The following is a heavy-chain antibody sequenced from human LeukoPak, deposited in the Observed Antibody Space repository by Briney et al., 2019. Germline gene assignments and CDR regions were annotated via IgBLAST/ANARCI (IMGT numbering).Heavy chain of an antibody. CDR3: ARDARPYYYDSSGYYDY. Sequence: ASVKVSCKASGYTFTGYYMHWVRQAPGQGLEWMGWINPNSGGTNYAQKFQGRVTMTRDTSISTAHMELSRLRSDDTAVYYCARDARPYYYDSSGYYDYWGQGTLVTVSS. CDR1: GYTFTGYY. V-gene: IGHV1-2*02. D-gene: IGHD3-22*01. J-gene: IGHJ4*02. CDR2: INPNSGGT.